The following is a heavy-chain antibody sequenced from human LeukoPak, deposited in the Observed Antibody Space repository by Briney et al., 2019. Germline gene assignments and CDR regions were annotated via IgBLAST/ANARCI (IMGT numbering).Heavy chain of an antibody. Sequence: GESLRLSCAASGFTFSSYAMHWVRQAPGKGLEWVAVISYDGSNKYYADSVKGRFTISRDNSKNTLYLQMNSLRAEDTAVYYCARVGMDEQLVPEYYFDYWGQGTLVTVSS. CDR1: GFTFSSYA. CDR3: ARVGMDEQLVPEYYFDY. J-gene: IGHJ4*02. CDR2: ISYDGSNK. V-gene: IGHV3-30*01. D-gene: IGHD6-6*01.